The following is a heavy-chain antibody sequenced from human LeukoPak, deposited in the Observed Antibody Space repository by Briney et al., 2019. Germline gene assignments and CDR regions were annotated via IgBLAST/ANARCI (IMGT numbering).Heavy chain of an antibody. CDR2: ICPDGTGI. Sequence: GGSLRLSCAASGFIFSFYCMHWVRQAPGKGPMWVSRICPDGTGISYADSVKARFTTSRDNARNTVYLQMNSLREEDTAVYYCVRDFRSADYWGQGTLVTVSS. J-gene: IGHJ4*02. CDR1: GFIFSFYC. V-gene: IGHV3-74*01. CDR3: VRDFRSADY.